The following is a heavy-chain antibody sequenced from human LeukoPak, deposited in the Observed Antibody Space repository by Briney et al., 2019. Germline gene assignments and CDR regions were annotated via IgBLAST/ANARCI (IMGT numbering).Heavy chain of an antibody. J-gene: IGHJ6*03. D-gene: IGHD6-19*01. CDR1: GGSFSGFH. CDR2: INHSGST. V-gene: IGHV4-34*01. CDR3: ARLRVGSGWLHYYYLDV. Sequence: SETLSLTCAVYGGSFSGFHWSWIRQPPGKGLEWIGEINHSGSTNYNPSLKSRVTISVDTSKNQFSLKSTSVTAADTAVYYCARLRVGSGWLHYYYLDVWGKGTPVTISS.